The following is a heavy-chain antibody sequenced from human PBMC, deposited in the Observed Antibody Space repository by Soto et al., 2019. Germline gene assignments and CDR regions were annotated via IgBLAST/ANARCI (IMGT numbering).Heavy chain of an antibody. V-gene: IGHV1-8*01. D-gene: IGHD3-10*01. CDR1: GYTFTSYD. CDR2: MNPNSGNT. CDR3: ARGINYYGSGDDVFDI. Sequence: ASVKVSCKASGYTFTSYDINWVRQATGQGLEWMGWMNPNSGNTGYAQKFQGRVTMTRNTSISTAYMELSSLRSEDTAMYYCARGINYYGSGDDVFDIWGQRTMVTVSS. J-gene: IGHJ3*02.